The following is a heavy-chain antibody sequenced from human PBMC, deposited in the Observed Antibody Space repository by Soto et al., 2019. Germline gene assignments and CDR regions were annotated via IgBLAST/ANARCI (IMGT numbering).Heavy chain of an antibody. V-gene: IGHV1-18*01. J-gene: IGHJ6*02. CDR1: GYTFTSYG. CDR3: ARDPCGGDCYDYYYYGMDV. Sequence: ASVKVSCKASGYTFTSYGISWVRQAPGQGLEWMGWISAYNGNTNYAQKLQGRVTMTTDTSTSTAYMELRSLRSDDTAVYYCARDPCGGDCYDYYYYGMDVWGQGTTVTGS. CDR2: ISAYNGNT. D-gene: IGHD2-21*02.